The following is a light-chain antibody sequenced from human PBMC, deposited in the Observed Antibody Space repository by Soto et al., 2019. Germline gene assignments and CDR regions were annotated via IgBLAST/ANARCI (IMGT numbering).Light chain of an antibody. Sequence: DIEMTQSPSTLSASVGDTVTITCRASERIDNWLAWYQQKPGKAPKLLIFAASTLVRGVPSRFSGRGSWTEFTLTISSLQADDYATFYCQQYPTGGTFGQAT. V-gene: IGKV1-5*01. CDR3: QQYPTGGT. J-gene: IGKJ1*01. CDR1: ERIDNW. CDR2: AAS.